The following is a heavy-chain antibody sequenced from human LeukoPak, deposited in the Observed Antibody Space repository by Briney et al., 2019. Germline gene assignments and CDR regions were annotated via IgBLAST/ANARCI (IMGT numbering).Heavy chain of an antibody. V-gene: IGHV3-30*02. J-gene: IGHJ3*02. CDR1: GFTFSSYG. Sequence: GGSLRLSRAASGFTFSSYGMHWVRQAPGKGLEWVAFIRYDGSNKYYADSVKGRFTISRDNSKNTLYLQMNSLRAEDTAVYYCASEVIVVVVAATPHAFDIWGQGTMVTVSS. CDR2: IRYDGSNK. D-gene: IGHD2-15*01. CDR3: ASEVIVVVVAATPHAFDI.